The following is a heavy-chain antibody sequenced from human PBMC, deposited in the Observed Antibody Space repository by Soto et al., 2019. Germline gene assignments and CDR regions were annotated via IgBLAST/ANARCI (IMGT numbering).Heavy chain of an antibody. CDR3: ARDLWDYCGTDRYPLDV. CDR1: GGSISGDY. J-gene: IGHJ6*02. Sequence: SSETLSLTCTVSGGSISGDYWSWIRQPPGKGLEWIGYMYNTGSTVYNPSFKSRVTISVDTSKNQFSLKLNSVTAADTAVYYCARDLWDYCGTDRYPLDVSAQRTTVTGSS. D-gene: IGHD2-21*02. V-gene: IGHV4-59*01. CDR2: MYNTGST.